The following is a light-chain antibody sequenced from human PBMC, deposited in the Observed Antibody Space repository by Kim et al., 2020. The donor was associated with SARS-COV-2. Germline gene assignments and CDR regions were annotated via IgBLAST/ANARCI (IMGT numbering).Light chain of an antibody. CDR2: GKN. Sequence: SSELTQDPAVSVALGQTVSITCQGDSLRSYYATWYQQKPGQAPILVIYGKNNRPSGIPDRFSGSSPGNTASLTITGTQAGDEADYYCNSRDSNDYVVFGG. J-gene: IGLJ2*01. CDR1: SLRSYY. V-gene: IGLV3-19*01. CDR3: NSRDSNDYVV.